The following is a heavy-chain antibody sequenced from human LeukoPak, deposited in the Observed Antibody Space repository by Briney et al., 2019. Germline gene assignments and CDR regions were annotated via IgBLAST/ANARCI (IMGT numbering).Heavy chain of an antibody. V-gene: IGHV1-8*02. Sequence: ASVKVSCKASGYTFTDYYMHWVRQAPGQGLEWMGWIDPNSGDTGYAQKFQGRAIMTRNTSISTAYMELSSLRSEDTAVYYCARVYYDSSGYAPLDYWGQGTLVTVSS. J-gene: IGHJ4*02. CDR2: IDPNSGDT. D-gene: IGHD3-22*01. CDR1: GYTFTDYY. CDR3: ARVYYDSSGYAPLDY.